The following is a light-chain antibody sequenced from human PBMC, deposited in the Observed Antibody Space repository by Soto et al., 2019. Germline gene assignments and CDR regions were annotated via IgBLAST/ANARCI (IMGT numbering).Light chain of an antibody. J-gene: IGLJ3*02. CDR3: SSYGGSNNLL. CDR1: SSDVGGYNY. Sequence: QSVLTQPPSASGSPGQSVTISCTGASSDVGGYNYVSWYQQHPGKAPKLMIYEVANRPSGVPVRFSGSKSGNTASLTVSGLQAEDEADYYCSSYGGSNNLLFGGGTKLTVL. CDR2: EVA. V-gene: IGLV2-8*01.